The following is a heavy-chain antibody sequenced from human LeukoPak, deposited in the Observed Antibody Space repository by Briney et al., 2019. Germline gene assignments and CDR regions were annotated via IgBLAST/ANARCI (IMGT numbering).Heavy chain of an antibody. V-gene: IGHV4-34*01. CDR1: GGSFSGYY. J-gene: IGHJ3*02. D-gene: IGHD3-16*01. CDR3: ARGGYALRAFDI. Sequence: SETLSLTCAVYGGSFSGYYWSWIRQPPGKGLEWIGEINHSGSTNYNPSLKSRVTISVDTSKNQFSLKLSSVTAADTAVYYCARGGYALRAFDIWGQGTMVTVSS. CDR2: INHSGST.